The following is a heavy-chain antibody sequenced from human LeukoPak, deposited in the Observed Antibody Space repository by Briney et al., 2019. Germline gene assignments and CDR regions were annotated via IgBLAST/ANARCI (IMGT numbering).Heavy chain of an antibody. CDR1: GFTFSSYA. J-gene: IGHJ6*02. D-gene: IGHD6-13*01. Sequence: GGSLRLSCSASGFTFSSYAMSWVRQAPGKGLEWVSAISGSGGSTYYADSVKGRFTISRDNSRNKLYLQMNSLRGDDTGMYFCAKDSSTPNPYYGLDVWGQGTTVTVSS. CDR2: ISGSGGST. V-gene: IGHV3-23*01. CDR3: AKDSSTPNPYYGLDV.